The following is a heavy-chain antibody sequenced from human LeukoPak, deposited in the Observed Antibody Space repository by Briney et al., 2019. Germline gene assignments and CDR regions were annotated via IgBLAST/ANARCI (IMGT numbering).Heavy chain of an antibody. V-gene: IGHV3-33*08. CDR3: ARDLGYCSSTSCAQLDY. CDR2: IWYDGSNK. CDR1: GFTFSSYA. D-gene: IGHD2-2*01. Sequence: GRSLRLSCAASGFTFSSYAMHWVRQAPGKGLEWVAVIWYDGSNKYYADSVKGRFTISRDNSKNTLYLQMNSLRAEDTAVYYCARDLGYCSSTSCAQLDYWGQGTLVTVSS. J-gene: IGHJ4*02.